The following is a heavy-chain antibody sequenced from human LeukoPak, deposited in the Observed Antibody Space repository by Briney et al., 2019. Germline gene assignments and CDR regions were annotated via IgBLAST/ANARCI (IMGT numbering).Heavy chain of an antibody. CDR1: GFTFSSYA. CDR2: ISYDGGNK. CDR3: ARGSGDFDY. J-gene: IGHJ4*02. V-gene: IGHV3-30-3*01. Sequence: PWGSLRLSCAASGFTFSSYAMHWVRQAPGKGLEWVAVISYDGGNKYYADSVKGRFTISRDNSKNTLYLQMNSLRAEDTAVYYCARGSGDFDYWGQGTLVTVSS. D-gene: IGHD3-10*01.